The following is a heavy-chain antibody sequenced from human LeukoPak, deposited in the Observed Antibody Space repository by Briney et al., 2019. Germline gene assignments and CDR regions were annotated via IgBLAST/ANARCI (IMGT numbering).Heavy chain of an antibody. D-gene: IGHD3-10*01. CDR2: INPNSGGT. CDR1: GYTFTGYY. J-gene: IGHJ4*02. V-gene: IGHV1-2*02. CDR3: ARATVRITMVRGVASPPVY. Sequence: GASVKVSCKASGYTFTGYYMHWVRQAPGQGLEWMGWINPNSGGTNYAQKFQGRVTMTRDTSISTAYMELSRLRSDDTAVYYCARATVRITMVRGVASPPVYWGQGTLVTVSS.